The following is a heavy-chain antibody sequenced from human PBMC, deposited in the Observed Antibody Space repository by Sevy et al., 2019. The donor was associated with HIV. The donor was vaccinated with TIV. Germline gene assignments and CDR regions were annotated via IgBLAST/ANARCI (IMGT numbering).Heavy chain of an antibody. CDR1: GFTVSSNY. Sequence: GGSLRLSCAASGFTVSSNYMSWVRQAPGKGLEWVSVIYSGGSTYYADSVKGRFTISRDNSKNTLYLQMNSLRAEGTAVYYCARVGFDSSGYCNRGGYFDYWGQGTLVTVSS. CDR2: IYSGGST. D-gene: IGHD3-22*01. CDR3: ARVGFDSSGYCNRGGYFDY. V-gene: IGHV3-53*01. J-gene: IGHJ4*02.